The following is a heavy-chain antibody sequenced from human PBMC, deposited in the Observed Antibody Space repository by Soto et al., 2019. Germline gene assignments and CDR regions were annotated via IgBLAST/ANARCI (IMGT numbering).Heavy chain of an antibody. CDR1: GFTFSSYA. V-gene: IGHV3-23*01. CDR2: IGGSGGST. J-gene: IGHJ6*03. Sequence: EVQLLESGGGLVQPGGSLRLSCAASGFTFSSYAMSWVRQAPGKGLEWVSAIGGSGGSTYYADSVKGRFTISRDNSKNTLYLQMNSLRAEDTAVYYCAKFLYYYYYMDVWGKGTTVTVSS. CDR3: AKFLYYYYYMDV.